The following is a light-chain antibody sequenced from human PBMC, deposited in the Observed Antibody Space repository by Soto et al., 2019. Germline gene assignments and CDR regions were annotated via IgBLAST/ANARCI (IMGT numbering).Light chain of an antibody. CDR1: QNINNY. V-gene: IGKV1-33*01. J-gene: IGKJ1*01. CDR3: QQYNSYPWT. CDR2: DAS. Sequence: GDRVTITCQASQNINNYLNWYQQKPGRAPKLLIYDASNLEAGVPSRFSGSGSGTEFTLTISSLQPDDFATYYCQQYNSYPWTFGQGTKVDIK.